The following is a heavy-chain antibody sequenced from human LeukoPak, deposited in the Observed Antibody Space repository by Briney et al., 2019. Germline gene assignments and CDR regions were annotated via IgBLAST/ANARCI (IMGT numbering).Heavy chain of an antibody. J-gene: IGHJ4*02. CDR1: GFTFSTYW. D-gene: IGHD6-19*01. Sequence: PGGSLRLSCAASGFTFSTYWMTWVREAPGKGLEWVANIKHDGSGPSYLDSVKGRFTISRDNARSSLSLQMSSLRAEDTAVYYCARAREITVSGTDYFDYWGQGTLVTVSS. V-gene: IGHV3-7*01. CDR2: IKHDGSGP. CDR3: ARAREITVSGTDYFDY.